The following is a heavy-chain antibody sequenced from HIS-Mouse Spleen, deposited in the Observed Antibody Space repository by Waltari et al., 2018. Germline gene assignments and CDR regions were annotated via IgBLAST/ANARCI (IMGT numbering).Heavy chain of an antibody. D-gene: IGHD6-13*01. Sequence: QLQLQESGPGLVKPSETLSLTCTVSGGSISSSSYYWGWICQPPGKGLEWIGSIYYRGSTYYNPSLKSRVTISVDTSKNQFSLKLSSVTAADTAVYYCAREIPYSSSWYDWYFDLWGRGTLVTVSS. CDR2: IYYRGST. J-gene: IGHJ2*01. CDR3: AREIPYSSSWYDWYFDL. V-gene: IGHV4-39*07. CDR1: GGSISSSSYY.